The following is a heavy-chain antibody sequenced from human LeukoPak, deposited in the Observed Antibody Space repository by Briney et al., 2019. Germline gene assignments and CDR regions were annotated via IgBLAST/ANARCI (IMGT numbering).Heavy chain of an antibody. CDR1: GGSLSSDSYY. CDR3: ASIQGYDFDY. J-gene: IGHJ4*02. CDR2: IYYSGNT. V-gene: IGHV4-61*01. Sequence: SQTLSLTCTVSGGSLSSDSYYWSWIRQPPGKGLEWIGYIYYSGNTNYNPSLKSRVTISVDTSKNQFSLKLSSVTAADTAVYYCASIQGYDFDYWGQGTLVTVSS. D-gene: IGHD3-16*01.